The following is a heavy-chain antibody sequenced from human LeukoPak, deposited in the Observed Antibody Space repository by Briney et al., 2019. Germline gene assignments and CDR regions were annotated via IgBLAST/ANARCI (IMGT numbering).Heavy chain of an antibody. CDR1: GYSFTSYC. V-gene: IGHV5-51*01. D-gene: IGHD1-26*01. J-gene: IGHJ3*01. CDR3: GMSGDRVPLQDDVFDV. Sequence: GESLKISCKVSGYSFTSYCIGWLRRMPGKGLEWMGIIYPGDSGPTYSPSFQGQVTISVDKSINTAYLQWSSLQASDTAMYYCGMSGDRVPLQDDVFDVWGQGTMVTVST. CDR2: IYPGDSGP.